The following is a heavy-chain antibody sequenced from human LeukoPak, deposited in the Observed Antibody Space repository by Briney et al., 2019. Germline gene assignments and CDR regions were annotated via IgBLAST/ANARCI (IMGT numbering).Heavy chain of an antibody. Sequence: GASVNVSCKASGYTFTSYAMNWVRQAPGQGLEWMGWINTNTGNPTYAQGFTGRFVFSLDTSVSTAYLQISSLKAEDTAVYYCAREQYYYDSSGYILRAFDIWGQGTMVTVSS. J-gene: IGHJ3*02. CDR2: INTNTGNP. V-gene: IGHV7-4-1*02. CDR1: GYTFTSYA. D-gene: IGHD3-22*01. CDR3: AREQYYYDSSGYILRAFDI.